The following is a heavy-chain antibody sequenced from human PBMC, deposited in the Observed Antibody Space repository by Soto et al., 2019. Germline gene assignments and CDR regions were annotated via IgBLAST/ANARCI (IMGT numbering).Heavy chain of an antibody. CDR3: AKRTSGTTWGESDY. J-gene: IGHJ4*02. Sequence: QVQVMQSGAEVKKPGDSVKVSCKTSGYIFSDYGINWVRQAPGQGLEWMGWISGYSGNANLAQQFQCRVTMTTDKSTRTAYMEVRRLRSDDTAVYYWAKRTSGTTWGESDYWGQGTLVTFSS. CDR1: GYIFSDYG. V-gene: IGHV1-18*04. CDR2: ISGYSGNA. D-gene: IGHD4-17*01.